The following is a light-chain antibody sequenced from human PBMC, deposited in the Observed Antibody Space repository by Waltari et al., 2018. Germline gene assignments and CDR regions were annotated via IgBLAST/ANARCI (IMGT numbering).Light chain of an antibody. Sequence: QSALTQPASVSGSPGQSITISCSGTSTHIGSYNYLSWYQQHPGRAPKLMIYDVSDRPSGLSDRFSGSKSGNTASLSISGLQAEDEADYYCSSYTSSGTLVFGGGTKLTVL. V-gene: IGLV2-14*03. J-gene: IGLJ2*01. CDR3: SSYTSSGTLV. CDR2: DVS. CDR1: STHIGSYNY.